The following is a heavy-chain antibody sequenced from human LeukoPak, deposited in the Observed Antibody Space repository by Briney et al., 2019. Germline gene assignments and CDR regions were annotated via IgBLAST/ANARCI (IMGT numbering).Heavy chain of an antibody. CDR1: GYTFTGYY. CDR2: INPNSGGT. Sequence: GASVKVSCKASGYTFTGYYMHWVRQAPGQGLEWMGWINPNSGGTNYAQKFQGRVTMTRDTSISTVYMELSRLRSDDTAVYYCARTVPAATHYYYYYIDVSGKGTTVTVSS. V-gene: IGHV1-2*02. D-gene: IGHD2-2*01. CDR3: ARTVPAATHYYYYYIDV. J-gene: IGHJ6*03.